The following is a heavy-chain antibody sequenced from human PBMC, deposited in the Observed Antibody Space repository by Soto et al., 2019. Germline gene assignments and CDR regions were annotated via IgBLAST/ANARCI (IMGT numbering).Heavy chain of an antibody. J-gene: IGHJ4*02. V-gene: IGHV3-23*01. CDR3: VGGMVRGVITLKDY. CDR1: GFTFSSFA. CDR2: ISGSGGST. D-gene: IGHD3-10*01. Sequence: GGSLRLSCAASGFTFSSFAMSWVRQAPGKGLEWVSAISGSGGSTCYADSVKGRFTISRDNSKNTLYLQMNSLRAEDTAVYYCVGGMVRGVITLKDYWGQGTLVTVSS.